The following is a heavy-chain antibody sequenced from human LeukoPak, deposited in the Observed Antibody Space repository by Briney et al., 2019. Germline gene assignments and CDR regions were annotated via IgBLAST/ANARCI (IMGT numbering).Heavy chain of an antibody. CDR1: GGSISSGGYY. Sequence: PSQTLSLTCTVSGGSISSGGYYWSWIRQHPGKGLERIGYIYYSGSTYYNPSLKSRVTISVDTSKNQFSLKLSSVTAADTAVYYCARDDTATGYVDYWGQGTLVTVSS. CDR3: ARDDTATGYVDY. V-gene: IGHV4-31*03. D-gene: IGHD1-26*01. J-gene: IGHJ4*02. CDR2: IYYSGST.